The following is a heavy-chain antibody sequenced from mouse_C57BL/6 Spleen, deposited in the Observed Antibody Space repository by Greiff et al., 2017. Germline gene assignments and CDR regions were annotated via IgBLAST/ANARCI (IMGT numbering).Heavy chain of an antibody. CDR2: ISSGSSTI. CDR3: ARDLPYYYGSSDFDY. D-gene: IGHD1-1*01. J-gene: IGHJ2*01. CDR1: GFTFSDYG. Sequence: EVQVVESGGGLVKPGGSLKLSCAASGFTFSDYGVHWVRQAPEKGLEWVAYISSGSSTIYYADTVKGRFTISRDNAKNTLFLQMTSLRSEDTAMYDCARDLPYYYGSSDFDYWGQGTTLTVS. V-gene: IGHV5-17*01.